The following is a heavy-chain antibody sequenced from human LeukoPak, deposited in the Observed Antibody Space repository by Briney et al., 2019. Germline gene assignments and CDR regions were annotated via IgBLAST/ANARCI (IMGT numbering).Heavy chain of an antibody. D-gene: IGHD6-19*01. CDR2: IYYSGST. J-gene: IGHJ4*02. V-gene: IGHV4-59*01. CDR3: ARASTGYSSGWEFDY. Sequence: SETLSLTCTVSGGSISSYYWSWIRQPPGKGLEWIGYIYYSGSTNYNPSLKSRVTISVDTSKNQFSLKLSSVTAADTAVYYCARASTGYSSGWEFDYWGQGTLVTVSS. CDR1: GGSISSYY.